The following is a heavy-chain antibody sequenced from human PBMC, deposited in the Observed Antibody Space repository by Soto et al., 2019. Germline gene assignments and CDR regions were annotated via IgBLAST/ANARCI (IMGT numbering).Heavy chain of an antibody. CDR3: ARAESGSYPMPYYGLDV. Sequence: SVKVSCKASGGTFSSYAISWVRQAPGQGLEWMGGIIPIFGTANYAQKFQGRVTITADESTSTAYMELSSLRSEDTAVYYCARAESGSYPMPYYGLDVWGQATTVTVSS. V-gene: IGHV1-69*13. J-gene: IGHJ6*01. D-gene: IGHD1-26*01. CDR2: IIPIFGTA. CDR1: GGTFSSYA.